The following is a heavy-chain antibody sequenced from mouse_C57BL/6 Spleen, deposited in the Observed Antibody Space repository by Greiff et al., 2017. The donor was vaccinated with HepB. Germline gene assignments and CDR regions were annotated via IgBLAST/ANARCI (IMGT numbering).Heavy chain of an antibody. CDR1: GYTFTSYW. D-gene: IGHD1-1*01. CDR2: IDPSDSYT. Sequence: QVQLQQPGAELVMPGASVKLSCKASGYTFTSYWMHWVKQRPGQGLEWIGEIDPSDSYTNYNQKFKGKSTLTVDKSSSKAYMQLSSLTSEDSAVYYCARRRTVVAPMDYWGQGTSVTVSS. J-gene: IGHJ4*01. CDR3: ARRRTVVAPMDY. V-gene: IGHV1-69*01.